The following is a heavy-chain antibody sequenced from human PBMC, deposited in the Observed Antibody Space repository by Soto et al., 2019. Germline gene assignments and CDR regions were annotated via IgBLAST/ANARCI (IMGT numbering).Heavy chain of an antibody. V-gene: IGHV3-7*01. Sequence: GGSLRLSCAASGFTFSSYWMSWVRQAPGKGLEWVANIKQDGSEKYYVDSVKGRFTISRDISKNTLYLQMNSLRAEDTAVYYCAKVGDVYNSFFDYWGQGALVTVSS. J-gene: IGHJ4*02. D-gene: IGHD1-1*01. CDR2: IKQDGSEK. CDR3: AKVGDVYNSFFDY. CDR1: GFTFSSYW.